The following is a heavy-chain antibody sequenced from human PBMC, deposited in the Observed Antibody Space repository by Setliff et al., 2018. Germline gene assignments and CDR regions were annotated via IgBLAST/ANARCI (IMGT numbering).Heavy chain of an antibody. Sequence: PSETLSLTCTVYGGSFSGYCWSWIHQSPGRGLEWIGQISYSGSATYNPSLKSRVTISRDTSKNQFSLKLNSVPAADTAVFYCARGHSYESRNSFVFYSNGLDVWGQGTTVTVSS. CDR3: ARGHSYESRNSFVFYSNGLDV. CDR2: ISYSGSA. D-gene: IGHD3-22*01. V-gene: IGHV4-34*01. CDR1: GGSFSGYC. J-gene: IGHJ6*02.